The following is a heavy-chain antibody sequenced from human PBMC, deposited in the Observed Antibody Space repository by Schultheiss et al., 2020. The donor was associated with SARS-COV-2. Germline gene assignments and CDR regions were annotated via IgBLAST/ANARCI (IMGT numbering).Heavy chain of an antibody. CDR3: ARDSSSGCFQH. J-gene: IGHJ1*01. D-gene: IGHD6-6*01. Sequence: GGSLRLSCKASGGTFSSYTISWVRQAPGQGLEWMGRIIPILGIANYAQKFQGRVTITADKSTSTAYMELSSLRSEDTAVYYCARDSSSGCFQHWGQGTLVTVSS. V-gene: IGHV1-69*04. CDR1: GGTFSSYT. CDR2: IIPILGIA.